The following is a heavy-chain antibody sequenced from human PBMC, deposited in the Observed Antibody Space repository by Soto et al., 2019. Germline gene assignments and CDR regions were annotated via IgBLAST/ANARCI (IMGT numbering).Heavy chain of an antibody. CDR1: GGSISSSNW. V-gene: IGHV4-61*01. CDR2: IYYSGST. Sequence: SGTLSLTCTVSGGSISSSNWWSWIRQPPGKGLEWIGYIYYSGSTNYNPSLKSRVTISVDTSKNQFSLKLSSVTAADTAVYYCARGPRQLGNYYYYYSGMDVWGQGTTVTVSS. D-gene: IGHD6-6*01. CDR3: ARGPRQLGNYYYYYSGMDV. J-gene: IGHJ6*02.